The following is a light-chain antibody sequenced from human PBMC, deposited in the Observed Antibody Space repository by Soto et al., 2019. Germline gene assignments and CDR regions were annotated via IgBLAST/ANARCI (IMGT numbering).Light chain of an antibody. CDR2: AAS. CDR3: QQYGTSPIT. Sequence: DIQMTQSPSSLSASVGDRGTITCRASQNISNYLNWYRQKPGKAPKILIYAASSLQSGVPSRFSGSGSGTDFTLTISRLEPEDFAVYYCQQYGTSPITFGQGTRLEIK. J-gene: IGKJ5*01. CDR1: QNISNY. V-gene: IGKV1-39*01.